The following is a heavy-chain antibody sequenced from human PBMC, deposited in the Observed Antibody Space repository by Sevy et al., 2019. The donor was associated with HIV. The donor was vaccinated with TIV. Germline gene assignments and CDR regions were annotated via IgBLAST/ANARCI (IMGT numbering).Heavy chain of an antibody. CDR1: GFTFSNYG. J-gene: IGHJ4*02. Sequence: GGSLRLSCAASGFTFSNYGMTWVRQAPGKGLEWVSSISRSTGTTYYADSVKGRFTISRDNSKNTLYLQMNSLRAEDTAVYSCAKDTGSGRIYFDSWGQGTPVTVSS. CDR3: AKDTGSGRIYFDS. D-gene: IGHD3-10*01. CDR2: ISRSTGTT. V-gene: IGHV3-23*01.